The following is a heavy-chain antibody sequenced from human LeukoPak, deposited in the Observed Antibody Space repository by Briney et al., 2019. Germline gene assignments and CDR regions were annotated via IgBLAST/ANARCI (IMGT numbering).Heavy chain of an antibody. Sequence: ASVKVSCKASGYTFTGYYMRWVRQAPGQGLEWMGWINPNSGGTNSAQKFQGRVTMTRDTSISTAYMELSRLRSDDTAVYYCARGYCSGGDCYEFDYWGQGTLVTVSS. V-gene: IGHV1-2*02. CDR3: ARGYCSGGDCYEFDY. CDR2: INPNSGGT. D-gene: IGHD2-15*01. J-gene: IGHJ4*02. CDR1: GYTFTGYY.